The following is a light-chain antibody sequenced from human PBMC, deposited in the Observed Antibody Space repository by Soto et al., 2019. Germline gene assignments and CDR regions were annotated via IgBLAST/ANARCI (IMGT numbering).Light chain of an antibody. CDR2: DIS. CDR3: QHRSSWPIT. J-gene: IGKJ5*01. CDR1: QSVSSN. Sequence: EIVMTQSPATLSVSPGERATLSCRASQSVSSNLAWYQQKPGQAPRLLIYDISKRATGIPARFSGSGSATDFTLTISSLEPEDFAVYYCQHRSSWPITFGQGTRLEI. V-gene: IGKV3-11*01.